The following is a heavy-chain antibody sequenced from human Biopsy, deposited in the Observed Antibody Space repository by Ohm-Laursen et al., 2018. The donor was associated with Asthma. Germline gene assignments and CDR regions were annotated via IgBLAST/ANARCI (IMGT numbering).Heavy chain of an antibody. V-gene: IGHV3-30-3*01. Sequence: SLRLSCAASGFIFSNYALHWVRQAPGKGLEWVAVISYDGTNKYYADSAKGRFTISRDNSKNTLYLQMNSLRAEDTAVYYCAKERYYDFWSGYPIWGQGTMVTVSS. CDR2: ISYDGTNK. D-gene: IGHD3-3*01. CDR3: AKERYYDFWSGYPI. J-gene: IGHJ3*02. CDR1: GFIFSNYA.